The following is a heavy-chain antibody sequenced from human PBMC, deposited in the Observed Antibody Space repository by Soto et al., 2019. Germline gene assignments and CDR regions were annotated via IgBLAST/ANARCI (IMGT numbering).Heavy chain of an antibody. Sequence: QVQLVQSGAEVKKPGSSVKVSCQASGGTFNNFAFTWVRQAPGQGLEWLGGIMTVFDTANNAQRYQGRVTITADEFTSTVYMEMSSLRSDDTAVYYCATATISPVSSAYHHYGMDVWGQGTTVTVSS. D-gene: IGHD3-3*01. CDR2: IMTVFDTA. J-gene: IGHJ6*02. CDR3: ATATISPVSSAYHHYGMDV. CDR1: GGTFNNFA. V-gene: IGHV1-69*01.